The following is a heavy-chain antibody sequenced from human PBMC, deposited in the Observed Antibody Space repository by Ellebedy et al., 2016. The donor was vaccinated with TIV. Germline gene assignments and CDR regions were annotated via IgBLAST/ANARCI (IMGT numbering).Heavy chain of an antibody. Sequence: GESLKISXAASGFTLGYYSMNWVRQAPGKGLEWVSSISSSSSYIYYADSVKGRFTISRDNSKNTLYLQMDSLRAEDAAVYYCARQYTSGWHQDFWGQGTLVTVSS. D-gene: IGHD6-19*01. V-gene: IGHV3-21*06. J-gene: IGHJ4*02. CDR3: ARQYTSGWHQDF. CDR2: ISSSSSYI. CDR1: GFTLGYYS.